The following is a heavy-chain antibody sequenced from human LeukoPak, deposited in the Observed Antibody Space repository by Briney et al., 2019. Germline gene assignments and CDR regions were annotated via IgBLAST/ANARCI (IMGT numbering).Heavy chain of an antibody. CDR3: ARGPRAAADDY. Sequence: GRSLRLSCAASGFTFTSYAMHWVRQAPGQRLEWMGWINAGNGNTKYSQKFQGRVTITRDTSASTAYMELGSLRSEDTAVYYCARGPRAAADDYWGQGTLVTVSS. D-gene: IGHD6-13*01. CDR2: INAGNGNT. J-gene: IGHJ4*02. V-gene: IGHV1-3*01. CDR1: GFTFTSYA.